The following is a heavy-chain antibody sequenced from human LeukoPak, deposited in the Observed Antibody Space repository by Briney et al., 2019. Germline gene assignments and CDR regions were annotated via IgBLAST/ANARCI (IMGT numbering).Heavy chain of an antibody. J-gene: IGHJ1*01. CDR1: GYTFTSYG. CDR2: ISAYNGNT. CDR3: ASSFVVVTASLHFQH. Sequence: ASVKVSCKASGYTFTSYGISWVRQAPGQGLEWMGWISAYNGNTNYAQKLQGRVTMTTDTSTSTAYMELRSLRSDDTAVYYCASSFVVVTASLHFQHWGQGTLVTVSS. D-gene: IGHD2-21*02. V-gene: IGHV1-18*01.